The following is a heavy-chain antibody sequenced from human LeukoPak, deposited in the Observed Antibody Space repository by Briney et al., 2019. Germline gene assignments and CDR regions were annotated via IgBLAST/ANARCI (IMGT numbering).Heavy chain of an antibody. CDR2: INSDGSSR. Sequence: GGSLRLSCAASGFTFSNYLMHWVRQAPGKGLVWVSRINSDGSSRNYADSVKGRFTISRDNAKTTLYLQMNSLRAEDTAVYYCASASSRRIAAGGDYWGQGTLVTVSS. CDR1: GFTFSNYL. J-gene: IGHJ4*02. V-gene: IGHV3-74*01. D-gene: IGHD6-13*01. CDR3: ASASSRRIAAGGDY.